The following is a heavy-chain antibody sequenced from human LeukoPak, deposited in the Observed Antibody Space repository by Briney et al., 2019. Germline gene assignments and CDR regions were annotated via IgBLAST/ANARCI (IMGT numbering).Heavy chain of an antibody. CDR3: AKVGVAVAATSPRFDP. V-gene: IGHV4-39*07. Sequence: SETLSLTCTVSGGSISSSGYCWGWIRQPPGKGLEWIGSIYYSGSTYYNPSLKSRVTISVDTSKNQFSLRLSSVTVADTAVYYCAKVGVAVAATSPRFDPWGQGTLVTVSS. D-gene: IGHD6-19*01. CDR2: IYYSGST. CDR1: GGSISSSGYC. J-gene: IGHJ5*02.